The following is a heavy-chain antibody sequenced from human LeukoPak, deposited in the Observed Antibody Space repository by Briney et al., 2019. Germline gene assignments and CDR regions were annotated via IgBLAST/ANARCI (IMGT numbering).Heavy chain of an antibody. V-gene: IGHV4-59*01. D-gene: IGHD6-19*01. CDR1: GGSISSYY. CDR2: IYYSGST. J-gene: IGHJ6*02. Sequence: SETLSLTCTVSGGSISSYYWSWIRQPPGKGLERIGYIYYSGSTNYNPSLKSRVTISVDTSKNQFSLKLSSVTAADTAVYYCARDTAVAGTYYYGMDVWGQGTTVTVSS. CDR3: ARDTAVAGTYYYGMDV.